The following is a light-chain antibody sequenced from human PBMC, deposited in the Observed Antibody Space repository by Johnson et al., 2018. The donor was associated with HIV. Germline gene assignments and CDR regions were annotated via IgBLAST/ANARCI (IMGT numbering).Light chain of an antibody. Sequence: QSVLTQPPSVSAAPGQKVTISCSGSSSNIGNNYVYWYQQLPGTAPKLLIYENNKRPSGIPARFSGSKSGPSATLGITGLHPWDEADYYCGAWDNSLSGTSDVFGTGTKVTVL. CDR2: ENN. CDR3: GAWDNSLSGTSDV. CDR1: SSNIGNNY. J-gene: IGLJ1*01. V-gene: IGLV1-51*02.